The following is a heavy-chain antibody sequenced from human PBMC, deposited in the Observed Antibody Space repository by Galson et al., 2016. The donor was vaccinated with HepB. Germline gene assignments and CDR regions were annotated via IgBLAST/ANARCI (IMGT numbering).Heavy chain of an antibody. J-gene: IGHJ2*01. CDR3: ARETAAAVNWFFDL. D-gene: IGHD6-13*01. CDR1: GFNVSGNY. CDR2: IYRDDNT. V-gene: IGHV3-53*01. Sequence: RLSCAASGFNVSGNYMTWFRQAPGKGLQWVSTIYRDDNTYYAASVKGRFTISRDLSKNTLFLQMNSLRAEDTAMYYCARETAAAVNWFFDLWGRGTLVTVSS.